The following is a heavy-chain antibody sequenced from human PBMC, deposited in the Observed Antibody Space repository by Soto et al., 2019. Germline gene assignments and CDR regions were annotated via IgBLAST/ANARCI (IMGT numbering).Heavy chain of an antibody. CDR2: IYPGDSDT. Sequence: VESLKISCKGSGYSFTSYCIGWVRQMPGKGLEWMGIIYPGDSDTRYSPSFQGQVTTSADKSISTAYLQWSSLKASDTAMYYCARTAAAGKYYYGVDVWGQGTTVTVS. CDR1: GYSFTSYC. J-gene: IGHJ6*02. V-gene: IGHV5-51*01. CDR3: ARTAAAGKYYYGVDV. D-gene: IGHD6-13*01.